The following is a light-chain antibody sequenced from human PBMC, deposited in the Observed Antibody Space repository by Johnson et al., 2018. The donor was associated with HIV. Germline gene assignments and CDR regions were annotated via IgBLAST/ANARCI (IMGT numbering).Light chain of an antibody. V-gene: IGLV1-51*02. J-gene: IGLJ1*01. CDR3: ATWDNSLKGV. Sequence: QSVLTQPPSVSAAPGQKVTISCSGSSSNIGNNYVSWYQQLPGTAPKLLIYENNKRPSGIPDRFSGSKSGTSATLDITGLQTGDEADYYFATWDNSLKGVFGTGTKVTVL. CDR2: ENN. CDR1: SSNIGNNY.